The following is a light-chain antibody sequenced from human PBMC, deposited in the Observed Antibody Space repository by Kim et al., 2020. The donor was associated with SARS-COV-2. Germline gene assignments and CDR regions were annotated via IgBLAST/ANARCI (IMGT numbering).Light chain of an antibody. CDR1: QDIANS. Sequence: ASVGDRAIITCRASQDIANSLAWYQQKPGKVPQVLIYAASTRQSGVPARFSGSGSGTEFTLTIGRLQTEDVATYYCQKYNSAPWTFGPGTKVDIK. CDR2: AAS. V-gene: IGKV1-27*01. J-gene: IGKJ1*01. CDR3: QKYNSAPWT.